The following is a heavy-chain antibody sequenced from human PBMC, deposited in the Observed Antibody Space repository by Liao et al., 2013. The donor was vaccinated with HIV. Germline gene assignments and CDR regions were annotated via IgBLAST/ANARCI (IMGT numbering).Heavy chain of an antibody. CDR1: GGSISSGSYY. Sequence: QVQLQESGPGLVKPSQTLSLTCTVSGGSISSGSYYWSWIRQPAGKGLEWIGRIYTSGSTNYNPSLKSRVTISVDTSKNQFSLKLSSVTAADTAVYYCAREILLWFGEFKRRNGPLFDYWGQGNPWSPSPQ. CDR3: AREILLWFGEFKRRNGPLFDY. J-gene: IGHJ4*02. CDR2: IYTSGST. V-gene: IGHV4-61*02. D-gene: IGHD3-10*01.